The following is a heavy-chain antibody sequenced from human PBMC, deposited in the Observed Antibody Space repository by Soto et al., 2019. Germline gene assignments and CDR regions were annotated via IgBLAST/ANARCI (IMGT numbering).Heavy chain of an antibody. Sequence: EVHLLESGGGLVQPGGSLRLSCAASGFTFSSFAMGWVRQAPGKGLEWVSAIGSRGDSTYYADSVQGRFTISRDNSKNTLYLQMNSLRAEDTAVYYCAKDLIYGYNSGRPFDSWGQGTLVTVSS. D-gene: IGHD6-19*01. CDR2: IGSRGDST. CDR3: AKDLIYGYNSGRPFDS. V-gene: IGHV3-23*01. CDR1: GFTFSSFA. J-gene: IGHJ4*02.